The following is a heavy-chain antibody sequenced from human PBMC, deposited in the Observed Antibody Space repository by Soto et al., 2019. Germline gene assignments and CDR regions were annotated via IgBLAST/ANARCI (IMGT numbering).Heavy chain of an antibody. D-gene: IGHD3-3*01. CDR1: GYSFTSYW. J-gene: IGHJ6*02. V-gene: IGHV5-51*01. Sequence: PGESLKISCKGSGYSFTSYWIGWVRQMPGKGLEWMGIIYPGDSDTRYSPSFQGKVTISADKSISTAYLQWSSLKASDTAMYYCERLRGYYDFWSGYSYGMDVWGQGTKVTVSS. CDR2: IYPGDSDT. CDR3: ERLRGYYDFWSGYSYGMDV.